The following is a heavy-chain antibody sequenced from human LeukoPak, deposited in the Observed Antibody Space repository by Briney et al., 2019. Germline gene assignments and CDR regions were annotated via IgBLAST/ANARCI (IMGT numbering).Heavy chain of an antibody. Sequence: GGSLRLSCAASGFTFSTYAMTWVRQASGKGLEWVSILSNSGTTTYYADSVKGRFTISRDNSKNTLYLQMNSLRAEDTAVYYCARRERYFAGGRYFDYWGQGTLVTVSS. D-gene: IGHD3-9*01. CDR1: GFTFSTYA. V-gene: IGHV3-23*01. J-gene: IGHJ4*02. CDR3: ARRERYFAGGRYFDY. CDR2: LSNSGTTT.